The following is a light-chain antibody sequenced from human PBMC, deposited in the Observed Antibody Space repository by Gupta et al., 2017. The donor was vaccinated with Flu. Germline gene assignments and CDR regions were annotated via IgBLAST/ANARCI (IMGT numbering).Light chain of an antibody. CDR1: SSDIGGYNY. V-gene: IGLV2-8*01. CDR2: GVT. CDR3: SSYAGNRNLWV. Sequence: SVTISCTGTSSDIGGYNYVSWYQHHPGKVPKLLIYGVTNRPSGVPDRFSASKSGNTASLTVSGLQAEDEADYFCSSYAGNRNLWVFGGGT. J-gene: IGLJ3*02.